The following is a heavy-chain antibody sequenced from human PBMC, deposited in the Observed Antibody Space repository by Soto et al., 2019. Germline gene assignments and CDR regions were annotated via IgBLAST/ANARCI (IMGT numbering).Heavy chain of an antibody. V-gene: IGHV3-21*01. CDR2: ISSSSSYI. D-gene: IGHD2-2*01. Sequence: EVQLVESGGGLVKPGGSLRLSCAASGFTFSSYSMNWVRQAPGKGLEWVSSISSSSSYIYYADSVKGRFTISRDNAKNSRYLQMNSLRAEDTAVYYCARAIVVVPAATPNYYYYGMDVWGQGTTVTVSS. CDR1: GFTFSSYS. J-gene: IGHJ6*02. CDR3: ARAIVVVPAATPNYYYYGMDV.